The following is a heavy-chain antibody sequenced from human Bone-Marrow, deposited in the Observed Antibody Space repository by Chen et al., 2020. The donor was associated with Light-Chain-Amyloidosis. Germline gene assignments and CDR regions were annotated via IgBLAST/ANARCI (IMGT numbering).Heavy chain of an antibody. V-gene: IGHV3-23*01. J-gene: IGHJ6*02. Sequence: EVHLLESGGGLVQPGGSLRLSCAASGFTFSSYAMSWVRQAPGKGLEWVSAISGSGDSTYYADSVKGRFTISRDNSKNTLYLQMNSLRGEDTAVYYCAKVKLSSGYMYYYYGMDVWGQGTTVTVSS. CDR2: ISGSGDST. D-gene: IGHD3-22*01. CDR3: AKVKLSSGYMYYYYGMDV. CDR1: GFTFSSYA.